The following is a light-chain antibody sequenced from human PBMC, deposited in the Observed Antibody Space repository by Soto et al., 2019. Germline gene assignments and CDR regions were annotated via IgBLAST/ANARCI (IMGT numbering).Light chain of an antibody. Sequence: EIVLTQSPSALSLSPGERATLSCRASQSVSSSYLAWYQQKPGQAPKVLIYRASSRATGIPDRFSGSGSGTDFTLTISRLEPEDFAVYYCQQYGSSPLTFGGGTKV. CDR2: RAS. CDR3: QQYGSSPLT. J-gene: IGKJ4*01. V-gene: IGKV3-20*01. CDR1: QSVSSSY.